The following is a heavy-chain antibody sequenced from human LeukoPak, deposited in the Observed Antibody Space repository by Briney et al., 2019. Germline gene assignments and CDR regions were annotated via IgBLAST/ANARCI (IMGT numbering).Heavy chain of an antibody. Sequence: SETLSLTCSVSGGSTSSNYWSWIRQPPRKGLEWIGYIYYSGSTNYNPSLKSRVTISVDTSKNQFSLKLSSVTAADTAVYYCAREDSSSWRWFDPWGQGTLVTVSS. V-gene: IGHV4-59*01. J-gene: IGHJ5*02. CDR3: AREDSSSWRWFDP. CDR1: GGSTSSNY. CDR2: IYYSGST. D-gene: IGHD6-13*01.